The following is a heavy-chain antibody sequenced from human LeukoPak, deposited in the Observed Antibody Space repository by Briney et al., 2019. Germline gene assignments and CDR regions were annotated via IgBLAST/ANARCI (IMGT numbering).Heavy chain of an antibody. CDR1: GFTFSSYT. CDR2: ISSSGSNT. J-gene: IGHJ4*02. D-gene: IGHD3-10*01. CDR3: ARGSITMVRGVIISSDPFVDY. V-gene: IGHV3-23*01. Sequence: GGSLGLSCAASGFTFSSYTMYWVRQAPGKGLEWVSGISSSGSNTYYADSVKGRFTISRDNAKNTEYLQMNSLRAEDTAVYYCARGSITMVRGVIISSDPFVDYWGQGTLVTVSS.